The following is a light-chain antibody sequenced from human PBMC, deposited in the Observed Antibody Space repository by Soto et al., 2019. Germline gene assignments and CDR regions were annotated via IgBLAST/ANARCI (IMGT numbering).Light chain of an antibody. V-gene: IGLV2-14*01. CDR2: EVS. J-gene: IGLJ1*01. CDR3: SSNTSSSTEV. Sequence: QSVLTQPASVSGSPGQSITISCTGTSSDVGGYNFVSWYQQHPDKAPKLMIYEVSNRPSGVSNRFSGSKSGNTASLTISGLQAEDEADYYCSSNTSSSTEVFTPGTQVTVL. CDR1: SSDVGGYNF.